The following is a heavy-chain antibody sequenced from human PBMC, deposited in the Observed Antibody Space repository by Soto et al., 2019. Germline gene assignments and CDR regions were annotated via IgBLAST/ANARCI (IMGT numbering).Heavy chain of an antibody. V-gene: IGHV3-11*01. J-gene: IGHJ5*02. CDR1: GFTFSDYY. Sequence: GGSLRLSCAASGFTFSDYYMSWIRQAPGKGLEWVSYISSSGSTIYYADSVKGRFTISRDNAKNSLYLQMNSLRAEDTAVYYCARDDRFDTVTTINWFDPWGQGTLVTVSS. D-gene: IGHD4-17*01. CDR3: ARDDRFDTVTTINWFDP. CDR2: ISSSGSTI.